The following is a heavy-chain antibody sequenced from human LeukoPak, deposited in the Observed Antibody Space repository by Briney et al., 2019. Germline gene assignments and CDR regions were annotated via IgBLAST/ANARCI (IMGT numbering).Heavy chain of an antibody. D-gene: IGHD3-10*01. CDR2: IYYSGST. CDR1: GGSISSSSYY. J-gene: IGHJ4*02. V-gene: IGHV4-39*07. CDR3: ARDSYYYGSGSYYYFDY. Sequence: PSETLSLTCTVSGGSISSSSYYWGWIRQPPGKGLEWIGSIYYSGSTYYNPSLKSRVTISVDTSKNQFSLKLSSVTAADTAVYYCARDSYYYGSGSYYYFDYWGQGTLVTVSS.